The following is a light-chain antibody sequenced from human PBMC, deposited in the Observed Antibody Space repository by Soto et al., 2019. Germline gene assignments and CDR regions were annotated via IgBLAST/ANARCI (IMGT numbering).Light chain of an antibody. J-gene: IGLJ3*02. CDR1: SSNIESNT. CDR3: AAWDDSLSGWV. V-gene: IGLV1-44*01. CDR2: SSH. Sequence: QSVLTQPPSTSGTPGQRVTISCSGTSSNIESNTVSWYQQLPGTAPKLLIYSSHQRPSGVPDRLSGSKSGTSASLAISGLQSDDEADYYCAAWDDSLSGWVFGGGTELTVL.